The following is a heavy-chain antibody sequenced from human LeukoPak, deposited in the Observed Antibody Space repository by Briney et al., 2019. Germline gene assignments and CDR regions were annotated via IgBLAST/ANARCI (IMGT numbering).Heavy chain of an antibody. CDR1: GGSISSSSYY. J-gene: IGHJ4*02. CDR3: ARDRGRMAHFDY. CDR2: IYYSGST. D-gene: IGHD3-10*01. Sequence: PSETLSLTCTVSGGSISSSSYYWGWIRQPPGKGLEWIGSIYYSGSTYYNPSLKSRVTISVDTSKNQFSLKLSSVTAADTAVYYCARDRGRMAHFDYWGQGTLVTVSS. V-gene: IGHV4-39*07.